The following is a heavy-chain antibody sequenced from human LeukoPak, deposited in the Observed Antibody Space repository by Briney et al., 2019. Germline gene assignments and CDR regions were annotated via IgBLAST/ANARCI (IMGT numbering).Heavy chain of an antibody. Sequence: ASVKVSCKASGYTFTDYYIHWVRQAPGQGLEWMGWINPNSGGTNYAQKFQGRVTMTRDTSISTAYMELSRLRSDDTAVYYCARDIWFGESYDPWGQGTLVTVSS. CDR2: INPNSGGT. V-gene: IGHV1-2*02. J-gene: IGHJ5*02. D-gene: IGHD3-10*01. CDR3: ARDIWFGESYDP. CDR1: GYTFTDYY.